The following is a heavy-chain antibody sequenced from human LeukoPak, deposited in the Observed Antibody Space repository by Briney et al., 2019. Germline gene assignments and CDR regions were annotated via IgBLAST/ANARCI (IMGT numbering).Heavy chain of an antibody. CDR1: GYTLTELS. D-gene: IGHD1-26*01. V-gene: IGHV1-24*01. Sequence: GASVKVSCKVSGYTLTELSMHWVRQAPGKGLEWMGDFDPEDGETIYAQKFQGRVTMTEDTSTDTAYMELSSLRSEDTAVYYCATASEWELSFYAFDIWGQGTMVTVSS. J-gene: IGHJ3*02. CDR2: FDPEDGET. CDR3: ATASEWELSFYAFDI.